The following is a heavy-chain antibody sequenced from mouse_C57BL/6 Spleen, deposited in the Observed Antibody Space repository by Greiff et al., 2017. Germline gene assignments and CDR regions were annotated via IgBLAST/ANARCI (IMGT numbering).Heavy chain of an antibody. CDR1: GYTFTDYE. CDR3: TRARLRLLAY. J-gene: IGHJ3*01. CDR2: IDPETGGT. V-gene: IGHV1-15*01. Sequence: QVQLQQSGAELVRPGASVTLSCKASGYTFTDYEMHWVKQTPVHSLEWIGAIDPETGGTAYNQKFKGKAILTADKSSSTAYMELRSLTSEDSAVYYCTRARLRLLAYWGQGTLVTVSA. D-gene: IGHD1-2*01.